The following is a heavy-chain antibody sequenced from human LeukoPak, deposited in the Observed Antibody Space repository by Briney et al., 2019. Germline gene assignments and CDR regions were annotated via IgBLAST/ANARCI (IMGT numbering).Heavy chain of an antibody. J-gene: IGHJ5*02. V-gene: IGHV5-51*01. CDR2: IYPGDSDT. CDR1: GYSFTSYW. CDR3: ARRIGYCSGGSCYDNWFDP. D-gene: IGHD2-15*01. Sequence: GESLKISCRGSGYSFTSYWIGWVRQMPGKGLEWMGIIYPGDSDTRYSPSFQGQVTISADKSISTAYLQWSSLKASDTAMYYCARRIGYCSGGSCYDNWFDPWGQGTLVTVSS.